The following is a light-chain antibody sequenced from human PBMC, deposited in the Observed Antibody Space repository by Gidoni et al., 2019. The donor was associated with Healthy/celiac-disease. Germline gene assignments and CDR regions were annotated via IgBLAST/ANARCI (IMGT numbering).Light chain of an antibody. J-gene: IGLJ2*01. CDR3: AAWDDSLYGV. V-gene: IGLV1-44*01. CDR2: SNN. Sequence: SVLTHPPSAPWTPGPRVTISCSGSSSNIGSNTVNWYQQLPGTAPRLLIYSNNQRPSGVPDRFSGCKSGTSASLAISGLQSEDEADYYCAAWDDSLYGVFGGGTKLTVL. CDR1: SSNIGSNT.